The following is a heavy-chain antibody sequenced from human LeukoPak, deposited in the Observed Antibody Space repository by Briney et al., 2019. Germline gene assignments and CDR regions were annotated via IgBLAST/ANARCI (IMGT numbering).Heavy chain of an antibody. Sequence: PGRSLRLSCAASGFTFSSYGMHWVRQAPGKGLEWVAVISFDGSDKYYVDSVKGRFTISRDNSKNTLYLQMNSLRAEDTAVYYCAKEGYMGGIVNAFDVWGQGTMVTVSS. CDR1: GFTFSSYG. D-gene: IGHD2/OR15-2a*01. J-gene: IGHJ3*01. CDR2: ISFDGSDK. CDR3: AKEGYMGGIVNAFDV. V-gene: IGHV3-30*18.